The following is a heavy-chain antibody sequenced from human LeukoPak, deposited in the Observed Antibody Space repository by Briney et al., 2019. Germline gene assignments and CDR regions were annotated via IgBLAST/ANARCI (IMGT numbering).Heavy chain of an antibody. CDR2: FTPFNGNT. V-gene: IGHV1-45*02. Sequence: GSSVKVSCKASGYTFTYRYLHWVRQAPGQALEWMGWFTPFNGNTNYAQKFQDRVTITRDRSMSTAYMELSSLRSEDTGLYYCARGLDYSISWLDFWGQGTLVTVSS. CDR1: GYTFTYRY. D-gene: IGHD6-13*01. CDR3: ARGLDYSISWLDF. J-gene: IGHJ5*01.